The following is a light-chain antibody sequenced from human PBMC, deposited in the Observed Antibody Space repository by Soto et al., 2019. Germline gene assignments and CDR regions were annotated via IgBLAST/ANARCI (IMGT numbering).Light chain of an antibody. V-gene: IGLV1-51*02. CDR2: ENN. CDR3: GAWDTSLNGGL. CDR1: TSNIGLND. J-gene: IGLJ2*01. Sequence: QSVLTQPPSVSAAPGQDVTISCSGSTSNIGLNDVAWYQQLPGTAPKLLLYENNKRPSGIPDRFSGSKSGTSATLGITGLQTGDEADYFCGAWDTSLNGGLFGGGTKPTVL.